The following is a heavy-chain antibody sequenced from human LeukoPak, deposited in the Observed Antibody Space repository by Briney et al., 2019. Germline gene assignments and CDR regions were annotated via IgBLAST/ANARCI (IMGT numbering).Heavy chain of an antibody. J-gene: IGHJ4*02. CDR3: ARDLRRYGGNSKNDY. CDR1: GGSISSSSYY. D-gene: IGHD4-23*01. V-gene: IGHV4-39*07. Sequence: SETLSLTCTVSGGSISSSSYYWGWIRQPPGKGLEWIGSLYYSGSTYYNPSLKSRVTISVDTSKNQFSLKLSSVTAADTAVYYCARDLRRYGGNSKNDYWGQGTLVTVSS. CDR2: LYYSGST.